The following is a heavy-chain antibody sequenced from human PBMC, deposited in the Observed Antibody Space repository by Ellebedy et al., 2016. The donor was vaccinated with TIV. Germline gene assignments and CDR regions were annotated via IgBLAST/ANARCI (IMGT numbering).Heavy chain of an antibody. V-gene: IGHV4-31*03. CDR3: AREMGYDTLTGNYGMDV. D-gene: IGHD3-9*01. CDR2: IYYSGST. J-gene: IGHJ6*02. Sequence: MPSETLSLTCTLPGGSIRSGGYYWSWMRQHPGKGLEWIGYIYYSGSTYYNPSLKSRVTITVDTSTNQFSLKLNSVTPADTAVYYCAREMGYDTLTGNYGMDVWGQGTTVTVSS. CDR1: GGSIRSGGYY.